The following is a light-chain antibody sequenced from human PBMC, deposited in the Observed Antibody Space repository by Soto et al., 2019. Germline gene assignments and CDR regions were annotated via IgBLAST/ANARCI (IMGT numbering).Light chain of an antibody. CDR1: NIGSKS. V-gene: IGLV3-21*04. J-gene: IGLJ2*01. CDR2: YDS. Sequence: SSELTQPPSVSVAPGKTARITCGGNNIGSKSVHWYQQKPGQAPVLVIYYDSDRPSGIPERFSGSNSGNTATLTISRVEAGDEADYYCQVWDSSTLFGGGTKVTVL. CDR3: QVWDSSTL.